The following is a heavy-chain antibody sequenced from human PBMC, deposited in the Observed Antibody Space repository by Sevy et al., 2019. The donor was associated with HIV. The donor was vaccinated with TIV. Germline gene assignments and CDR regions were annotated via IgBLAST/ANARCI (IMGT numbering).Heavy chain of an antibody. V-gene: IGHV3-53*01. CDR1: GLTVGSLS. CDR3: ARIKGASSSYAMDV. D-gene: IGHD2-2*01. J-gene: IGHJ6*02. Sequence: GESLKISCVASGLTVGSLSINWVRQAPGKGLEWVSLIYSAGTTFYSDYVKGRFTISRDNSNNTLDLQMNSLRAEDTAIYYCARIKGASSSYAMDVWGQGTTVTVSS. CDR2: IYSAGTT.